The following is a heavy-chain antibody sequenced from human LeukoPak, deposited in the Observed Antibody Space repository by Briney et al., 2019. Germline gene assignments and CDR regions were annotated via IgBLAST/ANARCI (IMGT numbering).Heavy chain of an antibody. J-gene: IGHJ3*02. CDR3: ACYYDSSGYYLDAFDI. V-gene: IGHV1-69*13. CDR2: IISIFGTA. Sequence: SVKVSCKASGGTFSSYAISWVRQAPGQGLEWMGGIISIFGTANYAQKFQGRVTITADESTSTAYMELSSLRSEDTAVYYCACYYDSSGYYLDAFDIWGQGTMVTVSS. D-gene: IGHD3-22*01. CDR1: GGTFSSYA.